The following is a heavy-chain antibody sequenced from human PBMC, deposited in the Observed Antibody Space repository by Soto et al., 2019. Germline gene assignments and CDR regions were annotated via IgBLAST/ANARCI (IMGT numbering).Heavy chain of an antibody. CDR1: GGTFSSYA. Sequence: ASVKVSCKASGGTFSSYAISWVRQAPGQGLEWMGGIIPIFGTANYAQKFQGRVTITADESTSTAYMELSSLRSEDTAVYYCARVNIVATIYYYYYGMDVWGQGTTVTVSS. CDR3: ARVNIVATIYYYYYGMDV. J-gene: IGHJ6*02. D-gene: IGHD5-12*01. V-gene: IGHV1-69*13. CDR2: IIPIFGTA.